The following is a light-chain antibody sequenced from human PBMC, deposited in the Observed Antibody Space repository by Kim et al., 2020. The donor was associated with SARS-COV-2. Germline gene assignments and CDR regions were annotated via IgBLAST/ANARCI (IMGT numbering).Light chain of an antibody. J-gene: IGKJ1*01. CDR1: QVIIND. Sequence: ASVGDRGTITCRASQVIINDLAWYQQKPGNAPKLLIFAASALQSGVPTRFSGSGSGTDFTLTISSLQPEDVATYYCQKYNGAPWTFGQGTKGDIK. V-gene: IGKV1-27*01. CDR2: AAS. CDR3: QKYNGAPWT.